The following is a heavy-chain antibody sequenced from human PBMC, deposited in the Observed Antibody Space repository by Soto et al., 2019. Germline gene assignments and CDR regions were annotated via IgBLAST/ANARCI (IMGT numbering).Heavy chain of an antibody. J-gene: IGHJ4*02. D-gene: IGHD6-13*01. Sequence: GGSLRLSCAASGFTFSSYAMHWVRQAPGKGLEWVAVISYDGSNKYYADSVKGRFTISRDNSKNTLYQQMNSLRAEDTAVYYCATARRYSSSWYYFDYWGQGTLDTVSS. CDR2: ISYDGSNK. CDR3: ATARRYSSSWYYFDY. V-gene: IGHV3-30-3*01. CDR1: GFTFSSYA.